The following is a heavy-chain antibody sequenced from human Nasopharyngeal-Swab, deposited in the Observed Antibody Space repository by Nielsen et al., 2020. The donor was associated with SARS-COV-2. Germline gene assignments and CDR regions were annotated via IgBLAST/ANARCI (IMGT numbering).Heavy chain of an antibody. J-gene: IGHJ6*02. CDR2: TYYRSKWYN. V-gene: IGHV6-1*01. D-gene: IGHD6-13*01. CDR3: ARDRGSSWPYYYYYGMDV. Sequence: WIRQSPSRGLEWLGRTYYRSKWYNDYAVSVKSRITINPDTSKNQFSLQLNSVTPEDTGVYYCARDRGSSWPYYYYYGMDVWGQGTTVTVSS.